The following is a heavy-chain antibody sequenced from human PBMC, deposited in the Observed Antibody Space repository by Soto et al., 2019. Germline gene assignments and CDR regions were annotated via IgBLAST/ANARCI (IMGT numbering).Heavy chain of an antibody. V-gene: IGHV3-74*01. CDR2: ISHDGSDV. D-gene: IGHD2-21*01. J-gene: IGHJ4*02. CDR3: ACWWHIVAVASRDWER. CDR1: GFPFTNYW. Sequence: GGSLRLSCAASGFPFTNYWMNWGRQTPGKGLMWVSRISHDGSDVGYADSVEGRFTVSRNNSKDTLYRQMHSRRAEETAIYYCACWWHIVAVASRDWERWGQGTLVTAPQ.